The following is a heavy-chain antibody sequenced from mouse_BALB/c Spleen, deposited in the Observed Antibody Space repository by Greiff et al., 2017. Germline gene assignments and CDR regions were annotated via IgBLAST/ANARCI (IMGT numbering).Heavy chain of an antibody. V-gene: IGHV7-3*02. J-gene: IGHJ4*01. CDR2: IRNKANGYTT. CDR3: ARASYGSSYYAMDY. D-gene: IGHD1-1*01. Sequence: EVQLVESGGGLVQPGGSLRLSCATSGFTFTDYYMSWVRQPPGKALEWLGVIRNKANGYTTEYSASVKGRFTIYRDKSKSILYLQMNTLRAEDSATYYGARASYGSSYYAMDYWGQGTSVTVSS. CDR1: GFTFTDYY.